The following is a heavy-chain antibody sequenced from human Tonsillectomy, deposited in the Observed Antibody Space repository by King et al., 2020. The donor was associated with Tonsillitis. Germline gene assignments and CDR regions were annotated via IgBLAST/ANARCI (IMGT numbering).Heavy chain of an antibody. V-gene: IGHV4-59*08. CDR2: IYHSGST. CDR1: NGSISGHY. Sequence: QLQESGPGLVKPSETLSLTCTVSNGSISGHYWSWIRQPPGKGLEWIGYIYHSGSTNYNPSLKRRVTISLDTSKNQFSLKLSSVTAADTAVYYCARQIYFDFWGQGTLVTVSS. CDR3: ARQIYFDF. J-gene: IGHJ4*02.